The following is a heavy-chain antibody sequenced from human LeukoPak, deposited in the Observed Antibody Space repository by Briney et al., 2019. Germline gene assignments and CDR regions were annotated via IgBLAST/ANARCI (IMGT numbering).Heavy chain of an antibody. D-gene: IGHD1-26*01. J-gene: IGHJ4*02. Sequence: PGGSLRLSCAASGFTFSSYWMHWVRQAPGKGLVWVSRTNSDGSSTSYADSVKGRFTISRDNAKNTLYLQMDSLRAEDTAMYYCARGTGSYYSLGYLGQGTLVTVSS. V-gene: IGHV3-74*01. CDR1: GFTFSSYW. CDR3: ARGTGSYYSLGY. CDR2: TNSDGSST.